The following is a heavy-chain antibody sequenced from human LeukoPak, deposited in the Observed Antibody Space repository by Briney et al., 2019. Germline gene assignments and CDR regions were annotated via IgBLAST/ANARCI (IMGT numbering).Heavy chain of an antibody. CDR1: GYSISSGYY. J-gene: IGHJ4*02. D-gene: IGHD4-17*01. CDR2: SYHSGST. Sequence: SETLSLTCAVPGYSISSGYYWGWIRQPPGKGLEWIGSSYHSGSTYYNPSLKSRVTISVDTSKNQFSLKLSSVTAADTAVYYCARLPLDGDYDYWGQGTLVTVSS. V-gene: IGHV4-38-2*01. CDR3: ARLPLDGDYDY.